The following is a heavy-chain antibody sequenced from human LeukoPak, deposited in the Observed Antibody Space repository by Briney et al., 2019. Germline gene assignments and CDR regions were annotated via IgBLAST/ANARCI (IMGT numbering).Heavy chain of an antibody. J-gene: IGHJ4*02. CDR1: GFTFSSYG. V-gene: IGHV3-23*01. D-gene: IGHD3-22*01. CDR2: ISGSGGST. Sequence: GGTLRLSCAASGFTFSSYGMSWVRQAPGKGLEWVSAISGSGGSTYYADSVKGRFTISRDNAKNSLYLQMNSLRAEDTAVYYCARDGSHYYDSSGYYPTFDYWGQGTLVTVSS. CDR3: ARDGSHYYDSSGYYPTFDY.